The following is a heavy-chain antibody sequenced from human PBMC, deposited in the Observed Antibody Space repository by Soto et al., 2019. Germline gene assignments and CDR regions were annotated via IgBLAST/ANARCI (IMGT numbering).Heavy chain of an antibody. CDR3: ARVKDADYRNWVDP. J-gene: IGHJ5*02. Sequence: ASVNVSCKASGYTFSDYYMPWVRPAPGQGLEWVGWIYPKSGETSYAQNFQGGVTMTRDTSISTGYMELSRLRSDDTAVYYCARVKDADYRNWVDPWGQGTLVTVSS. V-gene: IGHV1-2*02. D-gene: IGHD4-17*01. CDR2: IYPKSGET. CDR1: GYTFSDYY.